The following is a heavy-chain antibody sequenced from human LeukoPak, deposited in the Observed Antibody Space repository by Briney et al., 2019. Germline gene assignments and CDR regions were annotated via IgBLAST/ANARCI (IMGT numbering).Heavy chain of an antibody. CDR1: GGSISSYY. D-gene: IGHD2/OR15-2a*01. CDR3: AGHHPRNTVDF. J-gene: IGHJ4*02. V-gene: IGHV4-59*08. Sequence: SETLSITCTVSGGSISSYYWSWIRQPPGKGLEWIAYISDIGSINYNPSLKSRVTISLDTSKNQFSLKLSSVTAADTAVYYCAGHHPRNTVDFWGQGTLVTVSS. CDR2: ISDIGSI.